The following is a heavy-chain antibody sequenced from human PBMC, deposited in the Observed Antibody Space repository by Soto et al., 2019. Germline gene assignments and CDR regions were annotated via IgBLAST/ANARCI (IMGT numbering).Heavy chain of an antibody. CDR1: GGSFSTYG. V-gene: IGHV1-69*06. Sequence: VQLVQSGAEVKKPGSSVKVSCKASGGSFSTYGISWVRQAPGQGLEWMGRIIPIFRSAHYTQKLQGRVTITADRSTSIVYMELSSLRSEDTAVYYCARDGISNSFDYWGQGTLVTVSS. CDR2: IIPIFRSA. CDR3: ARDGISNSFDY. J-gene: IGHJ4*02. D-gene: IGHD3-3*02.